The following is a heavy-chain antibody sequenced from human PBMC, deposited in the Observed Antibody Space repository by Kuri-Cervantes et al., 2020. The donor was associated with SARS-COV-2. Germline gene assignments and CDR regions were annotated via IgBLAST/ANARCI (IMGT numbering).Heavy chain of an antibody. V-gene: IGHV3-23*01. J-gene: IGHJ2*01. CDR1: GFTFSSYS. Sequence: GGSLRLSCAASGFTFSSYSMNWVRQAPGKGLEWVSAISGSGGSTYYADSVKGRFTISRDNSKNTLYLQMNSLRAEDTAVYYCAKDYSSSSDWYFDLWGRGTLVTVSS. D-gene: IGHD6-6*01. CDR2: ISGSGGST. CDR3: AKDYSSSSDWYFDL.